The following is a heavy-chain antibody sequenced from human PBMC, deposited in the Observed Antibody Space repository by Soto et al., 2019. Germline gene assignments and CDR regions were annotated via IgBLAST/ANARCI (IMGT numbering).Heavy chain of an antibody. CDR3: AKAVGVVVVPAAMDGFDP. D-gene: IGHD2-2*01. J-gene: IGHJ5*02. V-gene: IGHV3-23*01. Sequence: GGSLRLSCAASGFTFSRYAMSWVRQGPGKGLEWVSAISGSGGSTYYADSVKGRFTISRDNSKNTLYLQMNSLRAEDTAVYYCAKAVGVVVVPAAMDGFDPWGQGTLVTVSS. CDR2: ISGSGGST. CDR1: GFTFSRYA.